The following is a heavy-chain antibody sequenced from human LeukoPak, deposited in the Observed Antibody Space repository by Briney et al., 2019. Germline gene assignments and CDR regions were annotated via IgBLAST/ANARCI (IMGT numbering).Heavy chain of an antibody. CDR2: INPNSGGT. Sequence: ASVKASCKASGYTFTGYYMHWVRQAPGQGLEWMGWINPNSGGTNYAQKFQGRVTMTRDTSISTAYMELSRLRSDDTAVYYCARDPRWLRLRGDAFDIWGQGTMVTVSS. CDR3: ARDPRWLRLRGDAFDI. J-gene: IGHJ3*02. CDR1: GYTFTGYY. V-gene: IGHV1-2*02. D-gene: IGHD5-12*01.